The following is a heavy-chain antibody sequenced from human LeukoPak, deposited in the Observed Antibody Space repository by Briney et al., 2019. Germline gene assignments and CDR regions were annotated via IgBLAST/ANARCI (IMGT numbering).Heavy chain of an antibody. Sequence: SVYLSCKASGGTFSSYAISWVRQAPGPGLEWMGRIVPIFGTANYAQKCQGRVTINTDESTSTAYMGLSSLRPEETAVYYCGRMASSYSSSSYWGQGTLVTVSS. V-gene: IGHV1-69*05. CDR1: GGTFSSYA. D-gene: IGHD6-13*01. J-gene: IGHJ4*02. CDR2: IVPIFGTA. CDR3: GRMASSYSSSSY.